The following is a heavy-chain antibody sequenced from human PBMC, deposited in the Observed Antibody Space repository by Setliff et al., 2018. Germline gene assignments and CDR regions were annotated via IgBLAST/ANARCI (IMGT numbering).Heavy chain of an antibody. V-gene: IGHV4-61*09. D-gene: IGHD2-8*01. CDR1: GGSISSSNYY. Sequence: PSETLSLTCTVSGGSISSSNYYWSWIRQPAGKGLEWIGHIQTSGTTNYNPSLKSRVTISVDTSKNQFSLKLSAVTAADTAVYFCAREDGPNYYYYYMDIWGKGTTVTVSS. CDR3: AREDGPNYYYYYMDI. J-gene: IGHJ6*03. CDR2: IQTSGTT.